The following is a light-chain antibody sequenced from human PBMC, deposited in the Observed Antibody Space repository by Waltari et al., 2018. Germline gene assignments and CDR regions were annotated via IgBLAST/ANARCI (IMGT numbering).Light chain of an antibody. CDR3: GTWDSSLSVVV. J-gene: IGLJ2*01. CDR2: DNN. Sequence: QSVFTPPPSVSAAPLPQVTISCSCTLSHICNHYLSWYQQLPGTATKLLIYDNNKRPSGIPDRFSGSKSGTSATLGITGLQTGDEADYYCGTWDSSLSVVVFGGGTKLTVL. CDR1: LSHICNHY. V-gene: IGLV1-51*01.